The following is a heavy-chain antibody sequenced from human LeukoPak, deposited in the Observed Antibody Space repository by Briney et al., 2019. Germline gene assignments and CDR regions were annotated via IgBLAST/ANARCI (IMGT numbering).Heavy chain of an antibody. V-gene: IGHV3-30*04. D-gene: IGHD3-22*01. CDR2: ISYDGSNK. Sequence: PGGSLRLSCAASGFTFSSYAMHWVRQAPGKGLEWVAVISYDGSNKYYADSVKGRFTISRDNAKNTLYLQMNSLRAEDTAVYYCARGGGYYDSTTLGVYWAQGTLVTVSS. J-gene: IGHJ4*02. CDR1: GFTFSSYA. CDR3: ARGGGYYDSTTLGVY.